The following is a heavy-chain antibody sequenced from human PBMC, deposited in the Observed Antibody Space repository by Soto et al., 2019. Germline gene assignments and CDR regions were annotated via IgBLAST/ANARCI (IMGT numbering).Heavy chain of an antibody. J-gene: IGHJ4*02. CDR3: ARDRAGYYSDFVY. Sequence: QVYLVQSGAEVKKPGTSVKVSCKALRGTFTNYAFSWVRQAPGQGLEWMGGIMPFFGSGNYAQKFQGRINITADEPTSSVYLELTSLRSEDTAVYYCARDRAGYYSDFVYWGQGTLVTVSS. V-gene: IGHV1-69*01. CDR2: IMPFFGSG. CDR1: RGTFTNYA. D-gene: IGHD3-22*01.